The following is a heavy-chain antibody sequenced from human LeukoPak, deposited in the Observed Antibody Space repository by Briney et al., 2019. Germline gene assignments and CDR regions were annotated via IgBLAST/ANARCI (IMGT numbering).Heavy chain of an antibody. V-gene: IGHV3-33*01. CDR3: ARDRSPLLGDSSGPYYYYGMDV. CDR1: GFTFSSYG. D-gene: IGHD3-22*01. CDR2: IWYDGSNK. Sequence: GRSLRPSCAASGFTFSSYGMHWVRQAPGKGLEWVAVIWYDGSNKYYADSVKGRFTISRDNSKNTLYLQMNSLRAEDTAVYYCARDRSPLLGDSSGPYYYYGMDVWGQGTTVTVSS. J-gene: IGHJ6*02.